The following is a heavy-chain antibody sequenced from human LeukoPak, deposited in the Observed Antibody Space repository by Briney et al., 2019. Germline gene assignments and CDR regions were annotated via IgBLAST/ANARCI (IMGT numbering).Heavy chain of an antibody. CDR3: ARHKKILTGYYFDY. CDR1: GDSINSDY. CDR2: VSYRGNT. Sequence: SETLSLTCTVSGDSINSDYWSWIRQPPGKGLEWIGYVSYRGNTNNPSLKSRVTISQDTSKNQFSLKLSSVTAADTAVYYCARHKKILTGYYFDYWGQGVLVTVSS. V-gene: IGHV4-59*08. D-gene: IGHD3-9*01. J-gene: IGHJ4*02.